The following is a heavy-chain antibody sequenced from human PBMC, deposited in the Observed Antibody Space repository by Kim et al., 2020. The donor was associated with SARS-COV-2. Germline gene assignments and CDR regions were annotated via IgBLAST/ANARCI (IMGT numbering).Heavy chain of an antibody. D-gene: IGHD3-3*01. Sequence: SETLSLTCAVYGGSFSGYYWSWIRQPPGKGLEWIGEINHSGSTNYNPSLKSRVTISVDTSKNQFSLKLSSVTAADTAVYYCARSGGDFWSGYHPLFDYWGQGTLVTVSS. J-gene: IGHJ4*02. CDR3: ARSGGDFWSGYHPLFDY. CDR2: INHSGST. V-gene: IGHV4-34*01. CDR1: GGSFSGYY.